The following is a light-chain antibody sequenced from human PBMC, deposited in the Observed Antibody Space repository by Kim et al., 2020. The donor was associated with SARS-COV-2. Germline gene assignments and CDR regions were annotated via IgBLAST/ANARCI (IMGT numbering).Light chain of an antibody. CDR2: QDS. CDR1: KLGDKY. CDR3: QAWDSSTVWV. Sequence: SYELTQPPSVSVSPGQTASITCSGDKLGDKYACWYQQKPGQSPVVVIYQDSKRPSGIPERFSGSNSGNTATLTISGTQAMDEADYYCQAWDSSTVWVFGGGNQLTVL. V-gene: IGLV3-1*01. J-gene: IGLJ3*02.